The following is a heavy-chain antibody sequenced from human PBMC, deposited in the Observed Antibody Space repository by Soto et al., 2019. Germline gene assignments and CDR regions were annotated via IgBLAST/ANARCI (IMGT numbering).Heavy chain of an antibody. J-gene: IGHJ3*02. CDR2: IYYSGST. V-gene: IGHV4-39*01. D-gene: IGHD3-10*01. CDR1: GGSISSSSYY. CDR3: ARQRATMVRGVISPDAFDI. Sequence: QLHLQESVPGLVKPSETLSLTCTVSGGSISSSSYYWGWIRQPPGKGLEWIGSIYYSGSTYYNPSLKSRVTISVDTSKNQFSLKLSSVTAADTAVYYCARQRATMVRGVISPDAFDIWGQGTMVTVSS.